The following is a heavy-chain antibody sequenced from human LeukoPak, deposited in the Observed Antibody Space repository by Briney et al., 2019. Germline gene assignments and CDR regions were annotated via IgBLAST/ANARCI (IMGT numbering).Heavy chain of an antibody. CDR2: MHPNSGNT. CDR1: GYTFTSYD. D-gene: IGHD6-13*01. J-gene: IGHJ6*03. CDR3: ARGPSGSWSSRVRYMDV. V-gene: IGHV1-8*03. Sequence: ASVKVSCKASGYTFTSYDINWVRQATGQGLEWMGWMHPNSGNTGYAQKFQGRVTITWNTSISTAFMDLSSLRSEDTAVYYCARGPSGSWSSRVRYMDVWGKGTTVTVSS.